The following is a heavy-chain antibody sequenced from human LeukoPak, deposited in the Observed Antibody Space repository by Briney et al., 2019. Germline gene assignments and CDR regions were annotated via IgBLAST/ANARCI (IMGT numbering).Heavy chain of an antibody. CDR2: IYYSGST. V-gene: IGHV4-39*01. D-gene: IGHD6-13*01. J-gene: IGHJ5*02. CDR1: GGSISSSSYY. CDR3: AGSRKAAAGTDR. Sequence: SETLSLTCTVSGGSISSSSYYWGWIRQPPGKGLEWIGSIYYSGSTYYNPSLKSRVTISVDTSKNQFSLKLSSVTAADTAVYYCAGSRKAAAGTDRWGQGTLVTVSS.